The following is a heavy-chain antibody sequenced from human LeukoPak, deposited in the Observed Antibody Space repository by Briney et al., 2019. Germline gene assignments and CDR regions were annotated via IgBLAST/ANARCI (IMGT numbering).Heavy chain of an antibody. J-gene: IGHJ3*02. V-gene: IGHV3-21*01. CDR1: GFTFSSYS. CDR2: ISSSSSYI. CDR3: ARGRRVIADAFGI. Sequence: GGSLRLSCAASGFTFSSYSMNWVRQAPGKGLEWVSSISSSSSYIYYADSVKGRFTISRDNAKNSLYLQMNSLRAEDTAVYYCARGRRVIADAFGIWGQGTMVTVSS. D-gene: IGHD3-16*02.